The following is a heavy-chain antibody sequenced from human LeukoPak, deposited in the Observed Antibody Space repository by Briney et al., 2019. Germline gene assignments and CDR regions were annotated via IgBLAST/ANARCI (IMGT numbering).Heavy chain of an antibody. J-gene: IGHJ4*02. CDR1: GYTFTSYY. CDR3: ARNSPSAAGTFYFDY. D-gene: IGHD6-13*01. Sequence: ASVKVSCKASGYTFTSYYMHWARQAPGQGLEWMGIINPSGGSTSYAQKFQGRVTMTRDTSTSTVYMELSSLRSEDTAVYYCARNSPSAAGTFYFDYWGQGTLVTVSS. V-gene: IGHV1-46*01. CDR2: INPSGGST.